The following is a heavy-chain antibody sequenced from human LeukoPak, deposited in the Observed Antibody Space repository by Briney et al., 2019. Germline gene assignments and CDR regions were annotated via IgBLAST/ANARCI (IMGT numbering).Heavy chain of an antibody. Sequence: GGSLRLSCAASGFTFKLYWMHWVRQVPGKRPVWVSRINDDGSDTIYADSVRGRFTISRDDAKNTVYLQMNNLRAEDTAVYYCARLDFWSTYHGVYWGQGTLVTVSS. D-gene: IGHD3-3*01. V-gene: IGHV3-74*01. CDR1: GFTFKLYW. CDR3: ARLDFWSTYHGVY. J-gene: IGHJ4*02. CDR2: INDDGSDT.